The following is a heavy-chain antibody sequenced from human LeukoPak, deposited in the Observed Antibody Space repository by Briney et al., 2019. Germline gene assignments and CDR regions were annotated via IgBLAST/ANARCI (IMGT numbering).Heavy chain of an antibody. Sequence: GGSLRLSCAASGFIFSNYAMSWVRQAPGKGLEWVSYISSSGSTIYYADSVKGRFTISRDNAKNSLYLQMNSLRAEDTAVYYCARRRYNWNAIDYWGQGTLVTVSS. D-gene: IGHD1-20*01. J-gene: IGHJ4*02. CDR1: GFIFSNYA. V-gene: IGHV3-11*01. CDR2: ISSSGSTI. CDR3: ARRRYNWNAIDY.